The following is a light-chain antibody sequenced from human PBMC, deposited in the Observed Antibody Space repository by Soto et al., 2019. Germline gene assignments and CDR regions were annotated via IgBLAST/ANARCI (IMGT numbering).Light chain of an antibody. CDR2: AAS. CDR3: QHLNSSPRT. J-gene: IGKJ1*01. CDR1: LGVARY. V-gene: IGKV1-9*01. Sequence: IQLTQSPSSLSASVGDRVTITCRASLGVARYLAWYQQKPGTAPKLLIYAASTLQSGVPSRFSGSGSGTDFTLTTSSLQPEDSATYYCQHLNSSPRTFGHGTKVDVK.